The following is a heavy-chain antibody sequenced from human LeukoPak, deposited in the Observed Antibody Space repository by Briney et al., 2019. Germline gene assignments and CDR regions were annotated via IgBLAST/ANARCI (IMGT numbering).Heavy chain of an antibody. J-gene: IGHJ3*02. CDR3: ARDEGICSSTSCYMRVGAFDI. Sequence: GGSLRLSCAASGFTFSSYSMNWVRQAPGKGLEWVSSISSSSSYIYYADSVKGRFTISRDNAKNSLCLQMNSLRAEDTAVYYCARDEGICSSTSCYMRVGAFDIWGQGTMVTVSS. D-gene: IGHD2-2*02. CDR2: ISSSSSYI. V-gene: IGHV3-21*01. CDR1: GFTFSSYS.